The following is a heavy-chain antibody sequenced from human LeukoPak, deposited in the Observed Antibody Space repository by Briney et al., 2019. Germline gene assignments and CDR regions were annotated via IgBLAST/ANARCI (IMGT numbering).Heavy chain of an antibody. V-gene: IGHV3-23*01. CDR1: GFTFSSYA. CDR2: ISGSGGST. CDR3: AKGIVVVTAIPYYFDY. D-gene: IGHD2-21*02. J-gene: IGHJ4*01. Sequence: GGSLRLSCAASGFTFSSYAMSWVRQAPGKGLEWVSAISGSGGSTYYADSVKGRFTISRDNSKNTLYLQMSSLRAEDTAVYYCAKGIVVVTAIPYYFDYWGQEPWSPSPQ.